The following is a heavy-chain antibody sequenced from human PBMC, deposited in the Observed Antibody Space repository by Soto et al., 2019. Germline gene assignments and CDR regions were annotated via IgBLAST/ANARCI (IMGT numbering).Heavy chain of an antibody. CDR3: ARDAGGPYEH. J-gene: IGHJ4*01. CDR2: IYYSGST. CDR1: GGSFSGYY. D-gene: IGHD2-15*01. V-gene: IGHV4-34*09. Sequence: PSETLSLTCAVYGGSFSGYYWSWIRQPPGKGLEWIGYIYYSGSTYYNPSLKSRVTISVDTSKNQFSLKLSSVTAADTAVYYCARDAGGPYEHWGLGSLVTVSS.